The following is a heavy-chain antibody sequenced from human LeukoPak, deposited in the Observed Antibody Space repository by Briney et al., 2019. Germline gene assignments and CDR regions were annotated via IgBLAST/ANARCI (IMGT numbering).Heavy chain of an antibody. D-gene: IGHD3-9*01. CDR3: ARHPGLRYFDWTMSGYFDY. CDR1: GFTVSSYW. J-gene: IGHJ4*02. CDR2: IKHDGTEK. Sequence: GGSLRLSCAASGFTVSSYWMSWVRQAPGKGLEWVANIKHDGTEKYYVDSVKGRFTISRDNAKNSLYLQMSSLRAEDTAVYYCARHPGLRYFDWTMSGYFDYWGQGTLVTVSS. V-gene: IGHV3-7*03.